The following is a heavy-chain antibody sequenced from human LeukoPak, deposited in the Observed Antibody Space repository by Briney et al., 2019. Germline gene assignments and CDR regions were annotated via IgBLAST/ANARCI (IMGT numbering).Heavy chain of an antibody. D-gene: IGHD5-24*01. J-gene: IGHJ4*02. CDR2: IYYSGST. CDR3: ARAGPRDGYNYPPFDY. Sequence: PSETLSLTCTVSGGSISSGNYYWSWIRQPPGKGLEWIGHIYYSGSTNYNPSLKSRVTIPVDTSKNQFSLKLSSVTAADTAVYYCARAGPRDGYNYPPFDYWGQGTLVTVSS. V-gene: IGHV4-61*01. CDR1: GGSISSGNYY.